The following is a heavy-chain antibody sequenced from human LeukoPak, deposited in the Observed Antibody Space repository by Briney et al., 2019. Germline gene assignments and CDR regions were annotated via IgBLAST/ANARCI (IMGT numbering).Heavy chain of an antibody. D-gene: IGHD5-12*01. J-gene: IGHJ4*02. Sequence: SVKVSCKASGGTFSSYAISWVRQAPGQGLEWMGRIIPILGIANYAQKFQGRVTITADKSTSTAYMELSSLRSEDTAVYYCARGGKVGVATTGPFDCWGQGTLVTVSS. V-gene: IGHV1-69*04. CDR2: IIPILGIA. CDR1: GGTFSSYA. CDR3: ARGGKVGVATTGPFDC.